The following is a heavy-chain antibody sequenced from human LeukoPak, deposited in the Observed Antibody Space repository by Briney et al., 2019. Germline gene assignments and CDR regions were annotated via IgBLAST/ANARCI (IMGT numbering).Heavy chain of an antibody. J-gene: IGHJ3*02. CDR3: ARAVGATSGDDAFDI. CDR1: GGSISRYY. V-gene: IGHV4-59*01. Sequence: SETLSLTCTVSGGSISRYYWSWIRQPPGKGLEWIGYIYYSGSTNYNPSLKSRVTISVDTSKNQFSLKLSSVTAADTAVYYCARAVGATSGDDAFDIWGQGTMVTVSS. D-gene: IGHD1-26*01. CDR2: IYYSGST.